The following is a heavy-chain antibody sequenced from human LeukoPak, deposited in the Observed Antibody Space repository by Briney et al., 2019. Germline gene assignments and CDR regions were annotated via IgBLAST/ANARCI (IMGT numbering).Heavy chain of an antibody. CDR3: AAAYYDFWSGYYTDNWFDP. V-gene: IGHV4-59*01. CDR1: GGSISSYY. J-gene: IGHJ5*02. D-gene: IGHD3-3*01. CDR2: IYYGGST. Sequence: PSETLSLTCTVSGGSISSYYWSWLRQPPGKGLEWIGYIYYGGSTNYNPSLKSRVTISVDTSKNQFSLKLSSVTAADTAVYYCAAAYYDFWSGYYTDNWFDPWGQGTLVTVSS.